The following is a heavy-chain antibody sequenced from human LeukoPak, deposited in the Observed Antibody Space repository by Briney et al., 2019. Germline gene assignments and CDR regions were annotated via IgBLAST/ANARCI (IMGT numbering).Heavy chain of an antibody. CDR3: ARDYVHYYYMDV. J-gene: IGHJ6*03. CDR2: MNPNSGNT. CDR1: GYTFTSYD. Sequence: ASVKVSCKASGYTFTSYDINWVRQATGQGLEWMGWMNPNSGNTGYAQKFQGRVTMTRNTSISTAYMELSSLRSEDTAVYYCARDYVHYYYMDVWGKGTTVTVSS. V-gene: IGHV1-8*01. D-gene: IGHD2/OR15-2a*01.